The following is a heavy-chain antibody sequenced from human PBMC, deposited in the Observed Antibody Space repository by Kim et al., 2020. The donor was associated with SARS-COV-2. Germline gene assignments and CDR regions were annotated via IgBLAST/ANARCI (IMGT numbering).Heavy chain of an antibody. J-gene: IGHJ6*03. CDR3: ARVYAAPVARFDYYYMDV. CDR1: GYTFTSYG. V-gene: IGHV1-18*01. Sequence: ASVKVSCKASGYTFTSYGISWVRQAPGQGLEWMGWISAYNGNTNYAQKLQGRVTMTTDTSTSTAYMELRSLRSDDTAVYYCARVYAAPVARFDYYYMDVWGKGTTVTVSS. CDR2: ISAYNGNT. D-gene: IGHD6-19*01.